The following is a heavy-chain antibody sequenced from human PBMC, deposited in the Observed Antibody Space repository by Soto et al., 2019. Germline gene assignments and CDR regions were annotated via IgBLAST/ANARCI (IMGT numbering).Heavy chain of an antibody. Sequence: VGSLRLSCAASGFTFSSYAMSWVRQAPGKGLEWVSAISGSGGSTYYADSVKGRFTISRDNSKNTLYLQMNSLRAEDTAVYYCAKLFIVVVVAATAPAFDYWGQGTLVTVSS. CDR1: GFTFSSYA. CDR3: AKLFIVVVVAATAPAFDY. D-gene: IGHD2-15*01. V-gene: IGHV3-23*01. J-gene: IGHJ4*02. CDR2: ISGSGGST.